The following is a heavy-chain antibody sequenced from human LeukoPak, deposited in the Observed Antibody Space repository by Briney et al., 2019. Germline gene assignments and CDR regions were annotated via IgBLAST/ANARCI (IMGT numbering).Heavy chain of an antibody. D-gene: IGHD5-12*01. CDR3: ARDSSGYDTLDY. Sequence: SETLSLTCTVSGGSISSYYWSWIRQPPGKGLEWIVYIYYSGSTYYNPSLKSRVTISVDTSKNQFSLKLSSVTAADTAVYYCARDSSGYDTLDYWGQETLVTVSS. J-gene: IGHJ4*02. CDR1: GGSISSYY. CDR2: IYYSGST. V-gene: IGHV4-59*01.